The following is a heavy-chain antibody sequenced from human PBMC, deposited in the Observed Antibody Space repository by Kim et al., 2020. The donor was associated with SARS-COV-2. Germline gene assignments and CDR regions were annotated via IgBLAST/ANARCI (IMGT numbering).Heavy chain of an antibody. Sequence: SETLSLTCAVYGGSFSGYYWSWIRQPPGKGLEWIGEIIHSGSTNYNPSLKSRVTISVDTSKNQFSLKLSSVTAADTAVYYCASIDFWSGNDYWGQGTLVTVSS. J-gene: IGHJ4*02. V-gene: IGHV4-34*12. D-gene: IGHD3-3*01. CDR3: ASIDFWSGNDY. CDR1: GGSFSGYY. CDR2: IIHSGST.